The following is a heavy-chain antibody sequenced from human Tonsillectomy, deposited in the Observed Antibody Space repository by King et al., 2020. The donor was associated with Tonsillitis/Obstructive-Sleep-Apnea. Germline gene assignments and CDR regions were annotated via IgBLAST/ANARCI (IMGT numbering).Heavy chain of an antibody. CDR1: GFPFSSYE. J-gene: IGHJ4*02. Sequence: VQLVESGGNLVQPGGSLRLSCAASGFPFSSYEMSWVRQAPGKGLEWVSYISSNDVTTYYADSVKGRFTISRDNAKNSLYLQMNSLRAADTAVYFCARGGASTLGFDYWGQGTLLTVSS. D-gene: IGHD1-26*01. CDR2: ISSNDVTT. V-gene: IGHV3-48*03. CDR3: ARGGASTLGFDY.